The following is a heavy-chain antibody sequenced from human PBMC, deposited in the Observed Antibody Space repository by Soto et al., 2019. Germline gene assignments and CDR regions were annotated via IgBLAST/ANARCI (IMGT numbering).Heavy chain of an antibody. Sequence: QLQLQESGPRLVKSSDTLSLVCSISGDSIFRHFSGWIRQPPGKGLEYIGYISDSGVTDYDPALHSRVTISVDTSKNQFSLKLTSVSAADTAMYYCARGAGDFSGPDSFDIWGQGTMVSVSS. D-gene: IGHD3-10*01. CDR3: ARGAGDFSGPDSFDI. V-gene: IGHV4-59*11. CDR2: ISDSGVT. CDR1: GDSIFRHF. J-gene: IGHJ3*02.